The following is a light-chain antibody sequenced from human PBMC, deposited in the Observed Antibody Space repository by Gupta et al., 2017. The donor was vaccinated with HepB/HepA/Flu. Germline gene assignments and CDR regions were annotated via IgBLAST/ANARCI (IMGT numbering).Light chain of an antibody. CDR1: QSVGTY. CDR2: DSS. V-gene: IGKV3-20*01. J-gene: IGKJ3*01. CDR3: QHDGRSLF. Sequence: EIVLTQSPGTLSLSPGERATLSCRASQSVGTYLAWYQQKPGQAPRLLIFDSSIRIPGIPDRFSGSGSATDFTLTISRPEPEDFAAYYLQHDGRSLFFGPETKVDIK.